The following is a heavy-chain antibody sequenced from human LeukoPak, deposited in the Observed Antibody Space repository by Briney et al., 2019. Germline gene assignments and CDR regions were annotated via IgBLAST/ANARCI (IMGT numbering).Heavy chain of an antibody. CDR1: GYTFTGYD. CDR3: ARGLARLNYFDY. D-gene: IGHD6-6*01. V-gene: IGHV1-8*01. Sequence: GASVKVSCKASGYTFTGYDINWVRQATGQGLEWMGWMNPNSGNTGYAQKFQGRVTMTRNTSISTAYMELRSLRSDDTAVYYCARGLARLNYFDYWGQGTLVTVSS. J-gene: IGHJ4*02. CDR2: MNPNSGNT.